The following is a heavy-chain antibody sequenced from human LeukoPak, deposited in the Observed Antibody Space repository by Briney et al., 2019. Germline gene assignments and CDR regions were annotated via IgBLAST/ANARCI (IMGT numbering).Heavy chain of an antibody. Sequence: GGSLRLSCVASGFTFDDYGMGWVRQAPGKGLEWVSGINWNGGSTGYADSVKGRFTISRDNAKNSLYLQMNSLRAEDTALYYCARVAYCSSTSCSDAFDIWGQGTMVTVSS. CDR2: INWNGGST. J-gene: IGHJ3*02. V-gene: IGHV3-20*04. CDR3: ARVAYCSSTSCSDAFDI. D-gene: IGHD2-2*01. CDR1: GFTFDDYG.